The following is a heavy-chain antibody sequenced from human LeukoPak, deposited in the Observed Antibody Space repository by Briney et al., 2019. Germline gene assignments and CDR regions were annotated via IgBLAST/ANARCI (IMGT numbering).Heavy chain of an antibody. CDR2: IYYSGTT. Sequence: SETLSLTCTVSGGSINSYYWSWIRQPPGKGLEWIGFIYYSGTTNYNPSLKSRVTISVDTSKNQFSLILSSVTAADTAVYYCARHLGGGIYFDYWGQGTLVTVSS. CDR1: GGSINSYY. V-gene: IGHV4-59*08. CDR3: ARHLGGGIYFDY. D-gene: IGHD3-16*01. J-gene: IGHJ4*02.